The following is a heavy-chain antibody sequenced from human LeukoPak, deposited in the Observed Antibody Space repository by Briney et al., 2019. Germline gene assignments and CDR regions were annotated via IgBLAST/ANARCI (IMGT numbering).Heavy chain of an antibody. V-gene: IGHV4-59*01. CDR3: ARASSGWSHFDY. D-gene: IGHD6-19*01. CDR2: IYYSGST. J-gene: IGHJ4*02. CDR1: GGSTSSYY. Sequence: SETLSLTCTVSGGSTSSYYWSWIRQPPGKGLEWIGYIYYSGSTNYNPSLKSRVIISVDTSKNQFSLKLSSVTAADTAVYYCARASSGWSHFDYWDQGTLVTVSS.